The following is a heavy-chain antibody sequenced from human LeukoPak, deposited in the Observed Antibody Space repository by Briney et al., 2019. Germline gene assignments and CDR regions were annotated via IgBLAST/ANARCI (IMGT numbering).Heavy chain of an antibody. J-gene: IGHJ3*01. CDR2: INYSGST. CDR1: GGPFSGYY. D-gene: IGHD6-6*01. CDR3: AKVYSGSSRDAFDV. V-gene: IGHV4-34*01. Sequence: PSETLSLTCAVYGGPFSGYYWSWIRQPPGKGLGWIGEINYSGSTNYNASLESRVTISADTSKKQFTLNLSSVTAADTAVYYCAKVYSGSSRDAFDVWGPGTMVTVSS.